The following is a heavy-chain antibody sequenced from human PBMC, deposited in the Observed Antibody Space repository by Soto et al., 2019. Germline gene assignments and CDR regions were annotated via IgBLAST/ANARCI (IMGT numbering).Heavy chain of an antibody. J-gene: IGHJ4*02. CDR2: MNPNSGNT. V-gene: IGHV1-8*01. Sequence: ASVKVSCKASGYTFTSYDINWLRQATGQGLEWMGWMNPNSGNTGYAQKFQGRVTMTRNTSISTAYMELSSLRSEDTAVYYCARELSSSWRFDYWGQGTLVTVSS. CDR3: ARELSSSWRFDY. D-gene: IGHD6-13*01. CDR1: GYTFTSYD.